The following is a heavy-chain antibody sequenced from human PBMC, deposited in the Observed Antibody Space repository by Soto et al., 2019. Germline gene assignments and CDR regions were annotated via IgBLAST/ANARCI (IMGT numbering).Heavy chain of an antibody. D-gene: IGHD3-9*01. V-gene: IGHV4-39*01. Sequence: SETLSLTCTVSGGSISSSSYYWGWIRQPPGKGLEWIGSIYYSGSTYYNPSLKSRVTISVDTSKNQFSLKLSSVTAADTAVYYCAKTSKGVRYFDWLPQSGNYYGMDVWGQGTTVTVSS. J-gene: IGHJ6*02. CDR3: AKTSKGVRYFDWLPQSGNYYGMDV. CDR1: GGSISSSSYY. CDR2: IYYSGST.